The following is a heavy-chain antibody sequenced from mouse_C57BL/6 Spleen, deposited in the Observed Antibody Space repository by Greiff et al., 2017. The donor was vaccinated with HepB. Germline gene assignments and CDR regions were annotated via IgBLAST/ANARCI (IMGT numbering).Heavy chain of an antibody. D-gene: IGHD1-1*01. CDR3: ARRHYGSSNYFDY. Sequence: VQLQQPGAELVMPGASVKLSCKASGYTFTSYWMHWVKQRPGQGLEWIGEIDPSDSYTNYNQKFKGKSTLTVDKSSSTAYMQLSSLTSEDSAVYYCARRHYGSSNYFDYWGQGTTLTVSS. CDR1: GYTFTSYW. V-gene: IGHV1-69*01. J-gene: IGHJ2*01. CDR2: IDPSDSYT.